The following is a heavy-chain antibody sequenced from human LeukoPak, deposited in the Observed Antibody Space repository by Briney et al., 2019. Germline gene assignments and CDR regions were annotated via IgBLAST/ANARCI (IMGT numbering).Heavy chain of an antibody. CDR3: ARPYCGGDCYTPYCGMDV. J-gene: IGHJ6*02. D-gene: IGHD2-21*02. CDR2: ISYDGSNK. V-gene: IGHV3-30-3*01. CDR1: GFTFSSYA. Sequence: PGRSLRISCAASGFTFSSYAMHWVRQAPGKGLEWVAVISYDGSNKYYADSVKGRFTISRDNSKNTLYLQMNSLRAEDTAVYYCARPYCGGDCYTPYCGMDVWGQGTTVTVSS.